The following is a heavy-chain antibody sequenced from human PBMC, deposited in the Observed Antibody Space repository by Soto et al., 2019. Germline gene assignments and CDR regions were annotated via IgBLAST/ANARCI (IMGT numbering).Heavy chain of an antibody. Sequence: RASVKVSCKVSGYTLTELSMHWVRQAPGKGLEWMGGFDPEDGETIYAQKFQGRVTMTEDTSTDTAYMELSSLRSEDTAVYYCATVSPAADYYYYYGMDVWGQGTTVTVSS. CDR2: FDPEDGET. J-gene: IGHJ6*02. CDR1: GYTLTELS. CDR3: ATVSPAADYYYYYGMDV. V-gene: IGHV1-24*01. D-gene: IGHD6-13*01.